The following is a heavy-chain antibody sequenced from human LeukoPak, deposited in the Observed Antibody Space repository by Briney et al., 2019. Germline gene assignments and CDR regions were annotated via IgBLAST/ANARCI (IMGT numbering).Heavy chain of an antibody. D-gene: IGHD2-21*02. J-gene: IGHJ4*02. CDR2: IDWDDDK. CDR3: ARVRCGGDCYPDY. V-gene: IGHV2-70*04. CDR1: GVSLSTSGMR. Sequence: SGPALVKPTQTLTLTFTFSGVSLSTSGMRVSWIRQPPEKALEWLARIDWDDDKFYSTSLKTRLTIYKDTPKNQVVLTMTNMDPVDTATYYCARVRCGGDCYPDYWGQGTLVTVSS.